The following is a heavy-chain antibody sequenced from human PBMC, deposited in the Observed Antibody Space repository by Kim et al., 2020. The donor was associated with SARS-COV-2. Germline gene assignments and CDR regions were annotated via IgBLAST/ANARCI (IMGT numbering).Heavy chain of an antibody. J-gene: IGHJ3*02. D-gene: IGHD3-22*01. CDR3: ARSLYYYDSSGSI. CDR1: GYTFTSYA. V-gene: IGHV1-3*01. Sequence: ASAKVSCKASGYTFTSYAMHWVRQAPGQRLEWMGWINAGNGNTKYSQKFQGRVTITRDTSASTAYMELSSLRSEDTAVYYCARSLYYYDSSGSIWGQGTMVTVSS. CDR2: INAGNGNT.